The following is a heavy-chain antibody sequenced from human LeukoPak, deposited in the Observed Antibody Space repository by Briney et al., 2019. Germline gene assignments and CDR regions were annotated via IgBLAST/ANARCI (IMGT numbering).Heavy chain of an antibody. D-gene: IGHD3-10*01. V-gene: IGHV3-48*04. Sequence: GGSLRLSCAASGFTFNSHSMNWVRQAPGKGLEWVSYISSSGSTIYYADSVKGRFTISRDNAKNSLYLQMNSLRAEDTAVYYCARQYYYGSGTDDYWGQGTLVTVSS. J-gene: IGHJ4*02. CDR3: ARQYYYGSGTDDY. CDR2: ISSSGSTI. CDR1: GFTFNSHS.